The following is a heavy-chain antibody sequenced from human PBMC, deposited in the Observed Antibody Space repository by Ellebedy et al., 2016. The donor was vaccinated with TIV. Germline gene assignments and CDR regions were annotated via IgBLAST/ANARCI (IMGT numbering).Heavy chain of an antibody. CDR1: GYTFTSYG. V-gene: IGHV1-18*01. J-gene: IGHJ3*02. CDR2: ISAYNGNT. D-gene: IGHD2-2*01. Sequence: ASVKVSCXASGYTFTSYGISWVRQAPGQGLEWMGWISAYNGNTNYAQKLQGRVTMTTDTSTSTAYMELRSLRSDDTAVYYCASLPPPRANVVPAALDAFDIWGQGTMVTVSS. CDR3: ASLPPPRANVVPAALDAFDI.